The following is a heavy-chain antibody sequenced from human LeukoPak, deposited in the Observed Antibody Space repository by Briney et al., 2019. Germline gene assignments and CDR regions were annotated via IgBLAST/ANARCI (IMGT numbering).Heavy chain of an antibody. J-gene: IGHJ4*02. CDR1: GYTFPSYW. V-gene: IGHV5-51*01. D-gene: IGHD2-15*01. CDR3: ARLGYCSGGTCYKSYFDY. Sequence: HGESLKISCKGSGYTFPSYWIAWVRQMPGKGLEWMGFIYVGGSDTRYSPSFQGQVTISADKSISTAYLQWGSLKASDTAMYYCARLGYCSGGTCYKSYFDYWGQGTLVTVSS. CDR2: IYVGGSDT.